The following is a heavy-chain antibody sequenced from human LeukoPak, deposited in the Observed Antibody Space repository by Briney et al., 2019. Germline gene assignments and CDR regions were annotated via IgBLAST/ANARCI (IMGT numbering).Heavy chain of an antibody. J-gene: IGHJ4*02. D-gene: IGHD3-22*01. Sequence: PGGSLRLSCAVSGISLSNYGMSWVRQAPGKGLEWVAGISGSGGRPNCADSVKGRFTISRDNPKNTLYLQMNSLRAEDTAVYFCAKRGVVIRVILVGFHKEAYYFDSWGQGALVAVSS. V-gene: IGHV3-23*01. CDR3: AKRGVVIRVILVGFHKEAYYFDS. CDR1: GISLSNYG. CDR2: ISGSGGRP.